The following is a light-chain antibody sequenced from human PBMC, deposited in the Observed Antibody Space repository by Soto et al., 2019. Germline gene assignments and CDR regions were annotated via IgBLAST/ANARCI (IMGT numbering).Light chain of an antibody. V-gene: IGLV1-40*01. CDR1: SSNIGPDYD. J-gene: IGLJ2*01. Sequence: QSVLTQPPSVSGAPGQRVTISCTGSSSNIGPDYDVHWYQQLPGTAPKLLIYANKNRPAGVPDRFSASKSGTSASLAIHGLQAEDEADYYCQSYDTSPSGYVFGGGTKLTVL. CDR2: ANK. CDR3: QSYDTSPSGYV.